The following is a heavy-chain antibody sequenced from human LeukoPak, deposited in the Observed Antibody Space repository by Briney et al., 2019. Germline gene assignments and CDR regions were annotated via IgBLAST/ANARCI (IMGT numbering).Heavy chain of an antibody. CDR2: IYYRGTT. D-gene: IGHD6-13*01. J-gene: IGHJ4*02. CDR1: GFTVNSNY. Sequence: LRLSCGASGFTVNSNYMAWVRQPPGKGLEWIGFIYYRGTTYYSPSLKSRVSISIDTSRNQFSLRLNSVTAADTAVYSCARIQGSSGYGWSHFDYWGQGILVTVSS. CDR3: ARIQGSSGYGWSHFDY. V-gene: IGHV4-30-4*08.